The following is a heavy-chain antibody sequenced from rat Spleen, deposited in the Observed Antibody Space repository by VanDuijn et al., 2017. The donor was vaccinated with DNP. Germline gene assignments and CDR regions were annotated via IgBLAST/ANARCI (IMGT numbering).Heavy chain of an antibody. J-gene: IGHJ2*01. V-gene: IGHV3-1*01. Sequence: EVQLQESGSGLVKPSQSLSLTCSVTGYSITSNYWGRIRKFPGNKMEYIGHISYSGSTNYNPSLKIRISITIDTSKNHFFLHLNAVTTEDTATYYCARWTRYFDYWGQGVMVTVSS. CDR1: GYSITSNY. D-gene: IGHD1-7*01. CDR2: ISYSGST. CDR3: ARWTRYFDY.